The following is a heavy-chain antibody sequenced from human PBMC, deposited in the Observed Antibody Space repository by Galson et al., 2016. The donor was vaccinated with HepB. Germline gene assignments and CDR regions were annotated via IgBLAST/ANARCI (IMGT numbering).Heavy chain of an antibody. D-gene: IGHD4/OR15-4a*01. J-gene: IGHJ3*02. CDR2: ISSSGGST. V-gene: IGHV3-23*01. CDR3: VKVWWGSRTFDI. Sequence: SLRLSCAASGFTFSHYAMSWVRQAPGKGLEWVSGISSSGGSTYYADSVEGRFTMSRDNSKNTLHLQMNSLRAEDTAVYFCVKVWWGSRTFDIWGQGTMVTVSA. CDR1: GFTFSHYA.